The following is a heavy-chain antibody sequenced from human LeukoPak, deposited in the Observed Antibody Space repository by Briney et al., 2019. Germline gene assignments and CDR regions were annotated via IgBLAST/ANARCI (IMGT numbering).Heavy chain of an antibody. J-gene: IGHJ4*02. CDR2: IYHSGST. D-gene: IGHD5-24*01. V-gene: IGHV4-38-2*02. Sequence: SETLSLTCTVSGYSISSGYYWGWIRQPPGKGLEWIGSIYHSGSTYYNPSLKSRVTISVDTSKNQFSLKLSSVTAADTAVYYCARDGVDGYGGNDYWGQGTLVTVSS. CDR1: GYSISSGYY. CDR3: ARDGVDGYGGNDY.